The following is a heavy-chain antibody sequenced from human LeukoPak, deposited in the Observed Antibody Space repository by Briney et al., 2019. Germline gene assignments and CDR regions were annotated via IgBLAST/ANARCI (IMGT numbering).Heavy chain of an antibody. V-gene: IGHV3-74*01. J-gene: IGHJ1*01. CDR3: ARDPSEMGGYYPEYFQH. D-gene: IGHD3-22*01. CDR1: GFTFSSYW. CDR2: IKSDGST. Sequence: GGSLRPSCAASGFTFSSYWMHWVRQAPGKGLVWVSRIKSDGSTRYADSVKGRFTISRDNAKNTVSLQMTSLRAEDTGVYYCARDPSEMGGYYPEYFQHWGQGTLVIVSS.